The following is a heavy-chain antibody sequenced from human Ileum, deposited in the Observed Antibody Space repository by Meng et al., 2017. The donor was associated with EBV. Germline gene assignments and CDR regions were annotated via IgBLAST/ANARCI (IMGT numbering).Heavy chain of an antibody. J-gene: IGHJ5*02. CDR1: GLTFSDSP. CDR2: ISSSSNII. Sequence: QWQVVESGGVLVKPGGSLRLSCAASGLTFSDSPMTWIRQAPGKGLDWIAFISSSSNIIYDTNSVKGRFTVSRDNAKNSLFLQMNSLSSEDTAVYFFARGRIWFDPWGQGTLVTVSS. CDR3: ARGRIWFDP. V-gene: IGHV3-11*01.